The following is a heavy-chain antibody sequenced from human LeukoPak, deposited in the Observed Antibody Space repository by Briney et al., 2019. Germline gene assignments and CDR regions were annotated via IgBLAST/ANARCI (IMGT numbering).Heavy chain of an antibody. CDR3: AREGLYSSSWYFFDY. CDR2: ISYDGSNK. CDR1: GFTFSSYA. Sequence: PGESLRLSCAASGFTFSSYAMHWVRQAPGKGLEWVAVISYDGSNKYYADSVKGRFTISRDNSKNTLYLQMNSLRAEDTAVYYCAREGLYSSSWYFFDYWGQGTLVTVSS. D-gene: IGHD6-13*01. V-gene: IGHV3-30-3*01. J-gene: IGHJ4*02.